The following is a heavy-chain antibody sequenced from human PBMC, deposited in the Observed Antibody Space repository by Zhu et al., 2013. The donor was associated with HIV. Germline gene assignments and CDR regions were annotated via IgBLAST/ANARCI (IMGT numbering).Heavy chain of an antibody. J-gene: IGHJ2*01. CDR3: ARDRYIAAYSYWYFDL. CDR2: MNPNSGNR. Sequence: QVQLLQSGPGVKKPGASVKVSCKASGYTFTNYYIHWVRQATGQGPEWIGWMNPNSGNRDYAQKFQGRVTITMTSSISTVYMELSSLRSDDTAVLYCARDRYIAAYSYWYFDLWGRGTLVTVSS. V-gene: IGHV1-8*03. CDR1: GYTFTNYY. D-gene: IGHD6-25*01.